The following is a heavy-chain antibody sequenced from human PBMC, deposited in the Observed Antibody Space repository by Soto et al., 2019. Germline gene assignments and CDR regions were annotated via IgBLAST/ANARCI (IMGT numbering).Heavy chain of an antibody. J-gene: IGHJ5*02. CDR3: ARAPPKAYGTNWFDP. CDR1: GGTFSSYA. V-gene: IGHV1-69*13. CDR2: IIPIFGTA. D-gene: IGHD1-1*01. Sequence: SVKVSCKASGGTFSSYAISWVRQAPGQGLEWMGGIIPIFGTANYAQKFQGRVTITADESTSTAYMELSSLRSEDTAVYYCARAPPKAYGTNWFDPWGQGTLVTVSS.